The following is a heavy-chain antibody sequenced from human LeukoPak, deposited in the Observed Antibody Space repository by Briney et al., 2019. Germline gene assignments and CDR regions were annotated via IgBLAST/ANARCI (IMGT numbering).Heavy chain of an antibody. V-gene: IGHV3-33*01. Sequence: GGSLRLSCAASGFTFSSYGMHWVRQAPGKGLEWVAAIWYDGSNKYYADSVKGRFTISRDNSKNTLYLQMNSLRAEDTAVYYCARPYYYDSSGSFFDYWGQGTLVTVSS. CDR2: IWYDGSNK. CDR1: GFTFSSYG. J-gene: IGHJ4*02. CDR3: ARPYYYDSSGSFFDY. D-gene: IGHD3-22*01.